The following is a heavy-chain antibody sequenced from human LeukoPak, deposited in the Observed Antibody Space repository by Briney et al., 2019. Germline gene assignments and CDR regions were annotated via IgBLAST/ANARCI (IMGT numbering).Heavy chain of an antibody. CDR1: GFTFSRYW. CDR2: IKQDGSEK. D-gene: IGHD3-10*01. V-gene: IGHV3-7*01. Sequence: GGSLRLSCAASGFTFSRYWMNWVRQAPGKGLEWVANIKQDGSEKYYVDSVKGRFTISRDNAKNSLYLQMNSLRAEDTAVYYCARDQFVSWFGELSYYYYYGMDVWGQGTTVTVSS. J-gene: IGHJ6*02. CDR3: ARDQFVSWFGELSYYYYYGMDV.